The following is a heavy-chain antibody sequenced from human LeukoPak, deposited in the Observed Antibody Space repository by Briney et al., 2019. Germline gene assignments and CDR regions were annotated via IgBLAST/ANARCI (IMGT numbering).Heavy chain of an antibody. CDR2: ISQSGST. J-gene: IGHJ4*02. CDR3: ARGLVRGVITAFDY. CDR1: GYSISSGYD. Sequence: SETLSLTCTVSGYSISSGYDWGWIRQAPGKRLEWLGSISQSGSTYDNPSLKSRVTLSVDTSKNQFSLKLSSVTAADTAVYYCARGLVRGVITAFDYWGQGTLVTVSS. V-gene: IGHV4-38-2*02. D-gene: IGHD3-10*01.